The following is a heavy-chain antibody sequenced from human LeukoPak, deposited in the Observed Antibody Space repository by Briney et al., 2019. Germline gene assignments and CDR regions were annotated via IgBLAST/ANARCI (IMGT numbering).Heavy chain of an antibody. J-gene: IGHJ4*02. V-gene: IGHV7-4-1*02. CDR2: INTNTGNP. CDR1: GYTFTSYA. CDR3: ARETHPDIAAAGSDY. Sequence: ASVKVSCKASGYTFTSYAMNWVRQAPGQGLEWMGLINTNTGNPTYAQGFTGRFVFSLDTYFSTAYLHFSSLKANDTAVYYCARETHPDIAAAGSDYWGQGTLVTVS. D-gene: IGHD6-13*01.